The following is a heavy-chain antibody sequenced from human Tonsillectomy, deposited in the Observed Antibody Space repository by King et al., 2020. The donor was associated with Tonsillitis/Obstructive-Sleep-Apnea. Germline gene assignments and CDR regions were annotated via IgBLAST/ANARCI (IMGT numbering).Heavy chain of an antibody. V-gene: IGHV3-15*01. Sequence: VQLVQSGGGLVKPGGSLRLSCAASGFTFTNAWMSWVRQAPGKGLDWVGRIKSKTDGGTTDYAAPVKGRFTISRDDSKNTLYLQMNSLKSEDTAVYYCTTLSMVVTFDYLGQGTLVTVSS. J-gene: IGHJ4*02. CDR1: GFTFTNAW. CDR2: IKSKTDGGTT. CDR3: TTLSMVVTFDY. D-gene: IGHD4/OR15-4a*01.